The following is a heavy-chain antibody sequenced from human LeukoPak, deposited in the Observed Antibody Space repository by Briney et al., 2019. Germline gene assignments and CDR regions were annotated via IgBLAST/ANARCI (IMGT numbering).Heavy chain of an antibody. CDR2: INLNSGNT. V-gene: IGHV1-8*01. CDR3: ARVTGSIDY. Sequence: GSVKVSCKASGYTFTSYDINWVRQATGQGLEWMGWINLNSGNTGYAQNFQGRLTVTRDTSINTAYMELSTLRSEDTAIYYCARVTGSIDYWGQGTLVTVSS. D-gene: IGHD1-26*01. J-gene: IGHJ4*02. CDR1: GYTFTSYD.